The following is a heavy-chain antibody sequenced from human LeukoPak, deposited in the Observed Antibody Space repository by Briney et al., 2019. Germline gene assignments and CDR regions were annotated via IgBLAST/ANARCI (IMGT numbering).Heavy chain of an antibody. Sequence: SVKVSCKASGGTFSSYAISWVRQAPGQGLEWMGGIIPIFGTANYAQKFQGRVTITADESTSTAYMELSSLRSEDTAVYYCARDPPWYSSSGNTFDYWGQGTLVTVSS. V-gene: IGHV1-69*13. CDR1: GGTFSSYA. CDR2: IIPIFGTA. J-gene: IGHJ4*02. CDR3: ARDPPWYSSSGNTFDY. D-gene: IGHD6-6*01.